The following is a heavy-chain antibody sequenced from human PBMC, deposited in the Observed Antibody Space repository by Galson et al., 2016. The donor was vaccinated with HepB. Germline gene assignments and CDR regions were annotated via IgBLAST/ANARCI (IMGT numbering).Heavy chain of an antibody. J-gene: IGHJ4*02. CDR2: VYYSGST. V-gene: IGHV4-59*01. Sequence: RQPPGKGLEWIGYVYYSGSTNYNSSLKSRVTLSLDTSKNQFSLKLNSVTAADTAVYYCASAVTGSFDFWGQGTLVTVSS. D-gene: IGHD4-11*01. CDR3: ASAVTGSFDF.